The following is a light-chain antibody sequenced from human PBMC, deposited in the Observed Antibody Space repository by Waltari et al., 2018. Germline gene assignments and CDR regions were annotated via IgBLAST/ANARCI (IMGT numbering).Light chain of an antibody. CDR1: SSDVGGYNY. J-gene: IGLJ3*02. CDR2: DVN. V-gene: IGLV2-14*01. CDR3: SSYTGTSSWV. Sequence: QSALTQPASVSGSPGQSITIPCTGTSSDVGGYNYVSWYQQHPGKAPKLMIYDVNNRPSGVSNRFSGSKSGNTASLTISGLQAEDEADYYCSSYTGTSSWVFGGGTKVTVL.